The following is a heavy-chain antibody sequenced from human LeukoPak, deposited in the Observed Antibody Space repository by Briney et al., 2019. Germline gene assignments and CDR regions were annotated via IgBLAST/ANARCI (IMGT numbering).Heavy chain of an antibody. V-gene: IGHV4-59*01. Sequence: TPSLTRPCSHVSLSTYYLSWIRQPPGKGLGWMGYIHYSGSTNYNPSLKSRVTISVDTSKKQLSLMLRSVTAADTAVYYCARDIYGSGHGWFDTWGQGRLVTVSS. D-gene: IGHD3-10*01. CDR3: ARDIYGSGHGWFDT. CDR2: IHYSGST. CDR1: HVSLSTYY. J-gene: IGHJ5*02.